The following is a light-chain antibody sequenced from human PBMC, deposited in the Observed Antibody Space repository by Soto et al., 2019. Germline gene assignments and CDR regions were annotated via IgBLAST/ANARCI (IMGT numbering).Light chain of an antibody. Sequence: QSVLTQPPSASGTPGQRVTISCSGSSSNIGGNTVNWYQQFPATAPKLLIYRTHQRPSGVPDRFSGSKSGTSASLAISGLQSEDEADYFCAAWDDRLDGYVFGTGTQLTVL. CDR1: SSNIGGNT. J-gene: IGLJ1*01. V-gene: IGLV1-44*01. CDR2: RTH. CDR3: AAWDDRLDGYV.